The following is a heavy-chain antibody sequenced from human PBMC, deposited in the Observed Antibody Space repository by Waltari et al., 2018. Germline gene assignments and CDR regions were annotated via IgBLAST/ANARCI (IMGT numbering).Heavy chain of an antibody. Sequence: QVQLQESGPGLVKPSETLSLTCPVSGGSISSYSWSWIRQPAGKGLEWIGRIYTSGSTNYNPSLKSRVTMSVDTSKNQFSLKLSSVTAADTAVYYCARDLEGYYYDSSGYYHDAFDIWGQGTMVTVSS. CDR1: GGSISSYS. CDR2: IYTSGST. J-gene: IGHJ3*02. D-gene: IGHD3-22*01. CDR3: ARDLEGYYYDSSGYYHDAFDI. V-gene: IGHV4-4*07.